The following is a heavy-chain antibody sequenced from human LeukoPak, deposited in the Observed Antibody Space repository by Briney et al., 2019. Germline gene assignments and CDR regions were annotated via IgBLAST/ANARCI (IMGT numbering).Heavy chain of an antibody. CDR3: ARAITDIVVVPAATYYYYYYMDV. CDR2: ISGSGGST. V-gene: IGHV3-23*01. Sequence: GGSLRLSCAASGFTFSSYAMSWVRQAPGKGLEWVSAISGSGGSTYYADSVKGRFTISRDNAKNSLYLQMNSLRAEETAVYYCARAITDIVVVPAATYYYYYYMDVWGKGTTVTVSS. D-gene: IGHD2-2*01. J-gene: IGHJ6*03. CDR1: GFTFSSYA.